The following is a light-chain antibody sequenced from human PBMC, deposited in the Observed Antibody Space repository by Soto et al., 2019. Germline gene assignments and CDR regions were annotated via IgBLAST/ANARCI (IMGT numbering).Light chain of an antibody. CDR3: QQRSSWPLT. V-gene: IGKV3-11*01. J-gene: IGKJ4*01. CDR2: DVS. CDR1: QSARSY. Sequence: EIVLTQSPGTLSLSQGERATLSCRASQSARSYLAWYQQKPGQAPRLLIYDVSNRATGIPARFSGSGSETDFSLTISSLEPEDFAVYYCQQRSSWPLTFGGGTKVDIK.